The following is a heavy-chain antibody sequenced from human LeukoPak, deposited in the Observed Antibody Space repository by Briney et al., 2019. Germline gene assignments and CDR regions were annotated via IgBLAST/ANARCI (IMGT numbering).Heavy chain of an antibody. CDR3: ARDRRSPNYYYYMDV. CDR2: ISSSSSTI. J-gene: IGHJ6*03. Sequence: GGSLRLSCAASGFTFSSYSMNWVRQAPGKGLEWVSYISSSSSTIYYADSVKGRFTISRDNAKNSLYLQMNSLRAEDTAVYYCARDRRSPNYYYYMDVWGKGTTVTVSS. V-gene: IGHV3-48*04. D-gene: IGHD2-15*01. CDR1: GFTFSSYS.